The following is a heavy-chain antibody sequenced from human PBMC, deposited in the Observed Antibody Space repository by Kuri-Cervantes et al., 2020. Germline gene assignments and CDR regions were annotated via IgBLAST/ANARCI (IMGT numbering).Heavy chain of an antibody. CDR3: ASTRTRLGAFDI. CDR2: IIPIFGTA. CDR1: GGTFSSYA. Sequence: SVKVSCKASGGTFSSYAISWVRQAPGQGLEWMGGIIPIFGTANYAQKFQGRVTITTDESTSTAYMELSSLRSDDTAVYYCASTRTRLGAFDIWGQGTMVTVSS. J-gene: IGHJ3*02. D-gene: IGHD2-2*01. V-gene: IGHV1-69*05.